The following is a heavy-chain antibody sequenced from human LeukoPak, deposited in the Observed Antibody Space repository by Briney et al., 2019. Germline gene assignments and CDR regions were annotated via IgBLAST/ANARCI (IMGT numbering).Heavy chain of an antibody. V-gene: IGHV1-2*02. CDR1: GYTFTGYY. CDR3: ARGFYGSGSFGEFDP. D-gene: IGHD3-10*01. J-gene: IGHJ5*02. CDR2: INPNSGGT. Sequence: ASVKVSCKASGYTFTGYYMHWVRQAPGQGLEWMGWINPNSGGTNYAQKFQGRVTMTRDTSISTAYMELSRLRSDDTAVYYCARGFYGSGSFGEFDPWGQGTLVTVSS.